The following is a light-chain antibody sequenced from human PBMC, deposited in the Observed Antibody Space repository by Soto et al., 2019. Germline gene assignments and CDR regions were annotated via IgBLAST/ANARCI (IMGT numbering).Light chain of an antibody. CDR3: SSYTNTSTVV. J-gene: IGLJ2*01. CDR1: SSDVGGYNY. CDR2: DVT. Sequence: QSALTQPASVSGSPGQSITISCTGTSSDVGGYNYVSWYQHHPGKAPKLMIYDVTNRPSGVSNRFSGSKSGNTASLTISGVQSEDEASYYCSSYTNTSTVVFGGGTKLTVL. V-gene: IGLV2-14*03.